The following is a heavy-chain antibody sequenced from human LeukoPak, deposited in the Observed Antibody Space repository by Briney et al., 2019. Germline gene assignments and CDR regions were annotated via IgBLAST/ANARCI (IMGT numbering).Heavy chain of an antibody. Sequence: HAGGSLRLSCVASGFDFSSYGMHWVRQAPGKGLEWVAVLSYDGGNKYYADSVKGRFTISRDNSKNTLYLQMNSLTTEDTALYYCAKAHRIMITFGGVVDCDSWGQGTLVAVSS. CDR2: LSYDGGNK. CDR1: GFDFSSYG. D-gene: IGHD3-16*02. V-gene: IGHV3-30*18. CDR3: AKAHRIMITFGGVVDCDS. J-gene: IGHJ4*02.